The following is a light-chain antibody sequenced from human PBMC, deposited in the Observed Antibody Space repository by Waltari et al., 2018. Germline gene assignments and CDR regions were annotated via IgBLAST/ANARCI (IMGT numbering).Light chain of an antibody. CDR2: EGS. J-gene: IGLJ2*01. Sequence: QSALTQPASVSGSPGQSITISCTGTSSDVGQYNLVSWYQQHPGQAPKLMIYEGSQRPSGVSDRCSGSKSGNTASLTISGLQAEDEADYYCFSYAGRATGVFGGGTKLTVL. V-gene: IGLV2-23*01. CDR1: SSDVGQYNL. CDR3: FSYAGRATGV.